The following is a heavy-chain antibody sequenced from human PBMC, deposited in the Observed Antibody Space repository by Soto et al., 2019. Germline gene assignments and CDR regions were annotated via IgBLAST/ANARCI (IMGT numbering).Heavy chain of an antibody. V-gene: IGHV4-4*02. CDR3: ARVVGGYYYGMDV. Sequence: QVQLQESGPGLVKPSGTLSLTCAVSGGSISSSNWWSWVRQPPGKGLEWIGEIYHSGSTNYNPSLKSRVTIAVDKSTNQFPLKLSSVTAADTAVYYCARVVGGYYYGMDVWGQGTTVTVSS. D-gene: IGHD2-2*01. J-gene: IGHJ6*02. CDR1: GGSISSSNW. CDR2: IYHSGST.